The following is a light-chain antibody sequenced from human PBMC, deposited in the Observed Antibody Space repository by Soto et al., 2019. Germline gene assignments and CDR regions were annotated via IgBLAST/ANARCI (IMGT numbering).Light chain of an antibody. J-gene: IGLJ3*02. V-gene: IGLV2-14*01. CDR1: SSDVGGYNY. CDR3: SSYTSSSTLDRV. Sequence: QSVLTQPASVSGSPGQSITISCTGTSSDVGGYNYDSWYQQHPGKAPKLMIYDVSNRPSGVSNRFSGSKSGNTASLTISGLQAEDEADYYCSSYTSSSTLDRVFGGGTKVTVL. CDR2: DVS.